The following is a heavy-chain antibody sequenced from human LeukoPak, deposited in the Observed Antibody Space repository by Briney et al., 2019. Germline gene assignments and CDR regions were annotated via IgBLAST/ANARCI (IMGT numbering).Heavy chain of an antibody. Sequence: PGGSLRLSCTASGFTFSNYWMNWVRQAPGKGLEWVANIKQDESAKNYVDSVKGRFTISRDNAKNSLYLQMNSLRAEDSAVYYCANQVWYVTTDAKAYGMDVWGQGTTVTVSS. J-gene: IGHJ6*02. V-gene: IGHV3-7*03. CDR2: IKQDESAK. D-gene: IGHD4-17*01. CDR1: GFTFSNYW. CDR3: ANQVWYVTTDAKAYGMDV.